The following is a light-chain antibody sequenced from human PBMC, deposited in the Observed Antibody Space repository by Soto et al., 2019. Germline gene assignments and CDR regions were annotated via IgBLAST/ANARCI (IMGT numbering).Light chain of an antibody. CDR1: SSNIGSNT. CDR3: CSYAGSYKGYV. J-gene: IGLJ1*01. CDR2: SNN. Sequence: QSVLTQPPSASGTPGQRVTISCSGSSSNIGSNTVNWYQQLPGTAPKLLIYSNNQRPSGVPDRFSGSKSGTSASLAISGLQAEDEADYYCCSYAGSYKGYVFGTGTKVTVL. V-gene: IGLV1-44*01.